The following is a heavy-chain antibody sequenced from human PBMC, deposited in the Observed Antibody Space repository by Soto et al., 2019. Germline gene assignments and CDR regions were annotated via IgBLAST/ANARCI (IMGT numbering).Heavy chain of an antibody. Sequence: QVQLQESGPGLVKPSETLSLTCTVSGGSISSYYWSCIRQPPGKGLEWIGYIYYSGSTNYNPSLRSRVTISVDTSKDQFSLKLSSVAAADTAVYYCARHHDSWGQGTLVTVYS. CDR3: ARHHDS. CDR2: IYYSGST. V-gene: IGHV4-59*08. J-gene: IGHJ4*02. CDR1: GGSISSYY.